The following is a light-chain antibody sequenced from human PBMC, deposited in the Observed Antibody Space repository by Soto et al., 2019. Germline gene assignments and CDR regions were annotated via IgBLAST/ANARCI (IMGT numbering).Light chain of an antibody. CDR1: SSDVGGYNY. CDR3: NSYTSGSSWV. V-gene: IGLV2-14*03. Sequence: QSALTQPASVSGSPGQSITISCTGTSSDVGGYNYVSWYQQHSGKAPKLMIYDVRNRPSGVSNRFSGSKSGNTASLTISGPQAEDEADYYCNSYTSGSSWVIGGGTQLTVL. CDR2: DVR. J-gene: IGLJ3*02.